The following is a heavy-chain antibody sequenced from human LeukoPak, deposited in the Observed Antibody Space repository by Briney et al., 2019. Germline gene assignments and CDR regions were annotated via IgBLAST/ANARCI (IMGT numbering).Heavy chain of an antibody. CDR1: GFTFSNYG. D-gene: IGHD1-14*01. V-gene: IGHV3-30*02. CDR3: VPAFKREAPPPGFDF. J-gene: IGHJ4*02. CDR2: IWSDGTNR. Sequence: GGSLRLSFAASGFTFSNYGMYWVRQAPGKGLEWVAVIWSDGTNRLHADSVKGRFTISRDNSKNTLYLQMNSLTPEDTAVYYCVPAFKREAPPPGFDFWGQGTLVTVSS.